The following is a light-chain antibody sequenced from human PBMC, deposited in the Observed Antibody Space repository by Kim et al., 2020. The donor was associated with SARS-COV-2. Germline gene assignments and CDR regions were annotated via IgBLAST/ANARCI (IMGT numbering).Light chain of an antibody. Sequence: DIQLTQSPSSLSASVGDRVTITCRASRSIDSYLNWYQQKPGKAPKLLIYATSTLQSGVPSRFSGSGSGTDFTLTISSLQPEDFATYYCQQSYSSPFTFGPGTKVDIK. CDR2: ATS. J-gene: IGKJ3*01. V-gene: IGKV1-39*01. CDR3: QQSYSSPFT. CDR1: RSIDSY.